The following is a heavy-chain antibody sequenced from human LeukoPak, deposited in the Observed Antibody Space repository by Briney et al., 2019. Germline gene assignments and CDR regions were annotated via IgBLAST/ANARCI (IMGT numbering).Heavy chain of an antibody. CDR2: ISASGGST. CDR1: GFTFSNCA. Sequence: GGSLRLSCAASGFTFSNCAMYWVRQAPGKGLEWVSTISASGGSTYYADSVKGRFTISRDNSKNTLYVQMNSLRAEDTAVYYCAKRIGPGISAFDVWGQGTMVSVSS. J-gene: IGHJ3*01. CDR3: AKRIGPGISAFDV. V-gene: IGHV3-23*01. D-gene: IGHD3-10*01.